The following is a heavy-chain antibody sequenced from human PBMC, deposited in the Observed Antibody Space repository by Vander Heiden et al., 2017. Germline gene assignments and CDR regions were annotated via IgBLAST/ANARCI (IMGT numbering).Heavy chain of an antibody. V-gene: IGHV3-21*01. CDR2: IRSSSSYI. Sequence: EVPLVESGGGPVKPGRYLRPSCAPPRFTFSSYSMNWVRQSTGKGLERVSSIRSSSSYIYYADSVKGGFTICRDNAKNGMYLQMNSLRAEDTAVDYCASWVEMATINYWGQGTLVTVSS. CDR3: ASWVEMATINY. CDR1: RFTFSSYS. J-gene: IGHJ4*02. D-gene: IGHD5-12*01.